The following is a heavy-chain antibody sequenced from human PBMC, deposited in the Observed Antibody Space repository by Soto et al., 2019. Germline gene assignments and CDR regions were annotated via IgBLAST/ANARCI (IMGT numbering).Heavy chain of an antibody. J-gene: IGHJ5*02. CDR2: ISYDGSNK. CDR3: ARDYGLVVVLNWFDP. CDR1: GFTFSSYA. V-gene: IGHV3-30-3*01. D-gene: IGHD3-22*01. Sequence: QVQLVESGGGVVQPGRSLRLSCAASGFTFSSYAMHWVRQAPGKGLEWVAVISYDGSNKYYADSVKGRFTISRDNSKNTLYLQMNSLRAEDTAVYYCARDYGLVVVLNWFDPWGQGTLVTVSS.